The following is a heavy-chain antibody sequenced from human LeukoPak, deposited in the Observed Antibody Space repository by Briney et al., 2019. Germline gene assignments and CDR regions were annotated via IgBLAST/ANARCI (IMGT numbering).Heavy chain of an antibody. V-gene: IGHV3-33*01. D-gene: IGHD4-17*01. CDR3: ARDRLTTVTTFHFDY. J-gene: IGHJ4*02. CDR1: GFTFSTYA. CDR2: IWSDSTNK. Sequence: GGSLRLSCAASGFTFSTYAMHWVRQAPGKGLEWVAVIWSDSTNKYYADSVRGRFTISRDNSKNTLYLQMGSLRAEDTAMYYCARDRLTTVTTFHFDYGGQGTLVTVSS.